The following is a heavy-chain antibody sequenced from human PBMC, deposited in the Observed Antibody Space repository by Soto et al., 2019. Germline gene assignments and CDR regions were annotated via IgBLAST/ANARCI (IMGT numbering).Heavy chain of an antibody. CDR1: GFSLSRKGMS. Sequence: GSGPTLVNPKQTLILTCAFSGFSLSRKGMSVSWIRQPPGKALEFLALIDWEEEKFSSPSLRTRLTVSKDTSKSQVVLTLTNVDPVDTATYYCTRSTNSNYEYYFDYWGQGTLVTVSS. J-gene: IGHJ4*02. D-gene: IGHD1-7*01. CDR2: IDWEEEK. V-gene: IGHV2-70*01. CDR3: TRSTNSNYEYYFDY.